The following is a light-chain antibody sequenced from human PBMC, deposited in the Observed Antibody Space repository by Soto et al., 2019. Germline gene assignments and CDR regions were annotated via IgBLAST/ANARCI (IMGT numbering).Light chain of an antibody. CDR1: QTVSSSY. J-gene: IGKJ2*01. Sequence: EVVLTQSPGTLSLSPGERATLSCRASQTVSSSYLAWYQQKPGQAPRLLIYGASSRATGIPDRFSGSGSGTDFTLTISRLEPEDFAVCYCHHYGGSPPFTFGQGTKLEI. CDR3: HHYGGSPPFT. CDR2: GAS. V-gene: IGKV3-20*01.